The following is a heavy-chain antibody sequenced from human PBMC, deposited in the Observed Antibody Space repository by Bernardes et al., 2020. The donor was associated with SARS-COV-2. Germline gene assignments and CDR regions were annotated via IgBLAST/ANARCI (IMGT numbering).Heavy chain of an antibody. J-gene: IGHJ6*02. V-gene: IGHV4-61*01. CDR2: LYHTGAI. Sequence: SETLSLTCTTSGGAARSSDYWNGIRQSPETGLERIGYLYHTGAIYHSPSLTSRATISLDTAKNQSSLRLSSVTAADKAVYFCARSTRKSYFYYGLGVWGPATPVTVSS. CDR3: ARSTRKSYFYYGLGV. CDR1: GGAARSSDY.